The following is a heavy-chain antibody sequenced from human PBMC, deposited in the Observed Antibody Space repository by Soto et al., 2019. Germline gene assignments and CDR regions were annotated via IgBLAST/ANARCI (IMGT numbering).Heavy chain of an antibody. CDR1: GYTFTSYG. J-gene: IGHJ4*02. Sequence: ASVKVSCKASGYTFTSYGISWVRQAPGQGLEWMGWISAYNGNTNYAQKLQGRVTMTTDTSTSTAYMELRSLRSDDTAVYYCAREGCSSISCFLDTGYSRGWYWSGVVYWGQGTLVTVSS. CDR3: AREGCSSISCFLDTGYSRGWYWSGVVY. D-gene: IGHD6-19*01. V-gene: IGHV1-18*01. CDR2: ISAYNGNT.